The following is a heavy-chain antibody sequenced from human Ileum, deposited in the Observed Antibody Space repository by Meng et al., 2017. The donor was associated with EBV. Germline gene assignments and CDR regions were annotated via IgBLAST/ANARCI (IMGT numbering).Heavy chain of an antibody. CDR1: GFTFSKAW. CDR2: IKSKTAGGTT. J-gene: IGHJ4*02. Sequence: QLVESXXGVVKPXGSLRLSGTASGFTFSKAWMSWVRQAPGEGLEWVGRIKSKTAGGTTDYVAPVRGRFTISRDDSKNTVFLQMNSLKIEDTAVYYCTTDGGYDSIPSVGYWGQGTLVTVSS. D-gene: IGHD3-10*01. CDR3: TTDGGYDSIPSVGY. V-gene: IGHV3-15*05.